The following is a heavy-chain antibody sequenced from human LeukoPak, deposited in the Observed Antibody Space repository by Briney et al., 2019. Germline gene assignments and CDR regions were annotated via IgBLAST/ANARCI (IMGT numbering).Heavy chain of an antibody. CDR1: GGSFSGYY. V-gene: IGHV4-34*01. CDR2: INHSGST. D-gene: IGHD1-1*01. J-gene: IGHJ3*02. Sequence: PSETLSLTCAVYGGSFSGYYWSWIRQPPGKGLEWIGEINHSGSTNYNPSLKSRVTISVDTSKNQFSLKLSSVTAADTAVYYCARGPQVIGNTTPGAFDIWGQGTMVTVSS. CDR3: ARGPQVIGNTTPGAFDI.